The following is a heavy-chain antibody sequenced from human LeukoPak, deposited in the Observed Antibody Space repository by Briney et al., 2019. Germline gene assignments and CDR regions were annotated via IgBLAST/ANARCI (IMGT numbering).Heavy chain of an antibody. Sequence: PGGSLRLSCAPSGFTFSSYAMSWVRQAPGKGLEWVSAISGSGGNTYYADSVKGRFTMSRDNSKNTLYLQMNSLRAEDTAVYFCAKTVSGSHSYQGGDYWGQGTLVTVST. J-gene: IGHJ4*02. CDR1: GFTFSSYA. CDR2: ISGSGGNT. D-gene: IGHD3-16*02. V-gene: IGHV3-23*01. CDR3: AKTVSGSHSYQGGDY.